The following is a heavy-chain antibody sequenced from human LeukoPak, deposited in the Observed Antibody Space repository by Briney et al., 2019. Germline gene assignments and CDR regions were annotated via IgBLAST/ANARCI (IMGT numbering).Heavy chain of an antibody. D-gene: IGHD3-22*01. J-gene: IGHJ3*02. CDR1: GFTLSDYY. V-gene: IGHV3-11*01. CDR3: ARSRITMIADAFDI. CDR2: TSSSGSTI. Sequence: GGSLRLSCAASGFTLSDYYMRWIRQAPGKGLEWVSYTSSSGSTIYYADSVKGRFTISRDNAKNSLYLQLKSLRAEDTAVYYCARSRITMIADAFDIWGQGTMVTVSS.